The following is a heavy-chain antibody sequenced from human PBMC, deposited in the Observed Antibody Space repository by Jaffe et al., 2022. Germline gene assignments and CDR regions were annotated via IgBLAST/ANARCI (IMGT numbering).Heavy chain of an antibody. D-gene: IGHD5-18*01. Sequence: EVQLVESGGGLVQPGGSLRLSCAASGFTFSSYWMSWVRQAPGKGLEWVANIKQDGSEKYYVDSVKGRFTISRDNAKNSLYLQMNSLRAEDTAVYYCAREHVDTAMGARYFDYWGQGTLVTVSS. V-gene: IGHV3-7*05. CDR1: GFTFSSYW. CDR3: AREHVDTAMGARYFDY. J-gene: IGHJ4*02. CDR2: IKQDGSEK.